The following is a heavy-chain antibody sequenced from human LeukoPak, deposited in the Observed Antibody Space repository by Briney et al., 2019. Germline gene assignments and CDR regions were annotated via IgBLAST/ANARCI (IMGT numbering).Heavy chain of an antibody. Sequence: SETLSLTCTVSGGSISSYYWSWIRQPPGKGLEWIGYIYYSGSTNYNPSLKSRVTISVDTSKNQFSLKLSSVTAADTAVYYCARVSNQPSPLRRGAFDYWGQGTLVTVSS. CDR1: GGSISSYY. J-gene: IGHJ4*02. D-gene: IGHD1-26*01. V-gene: IGHV4-59*01. CDR3: ARVSNQPSPLRRGAFDY. CDR2: IYYSGST.